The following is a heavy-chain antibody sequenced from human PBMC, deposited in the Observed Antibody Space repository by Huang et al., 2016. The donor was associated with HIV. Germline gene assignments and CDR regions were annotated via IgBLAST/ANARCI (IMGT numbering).Heavy chain of an antibody. V-gene: IGHV1-69*13. CDR1: GGTFSSYA. D-gene: IGHD5-18*01. J-gene: IGHJ5*02. CDR3: ARTAYSYGFRQGYNWFDP. CDR2: IIPILGTA. Sequence: QVLLVQSGAEVRKPGSSVKVSCTAFGGTFSSYAISWGRQAPGPGLEWMGGIIPILGTANYTQKFQGRVTITVDESTNTGYMELTRLTSEDTAVYYCARTAYSYGFRQGYNWFDPWGQGTPVTVSS.